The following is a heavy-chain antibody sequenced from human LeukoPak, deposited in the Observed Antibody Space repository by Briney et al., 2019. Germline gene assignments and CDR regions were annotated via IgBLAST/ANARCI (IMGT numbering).Heavy chain of an antibody. V-gene: IGHV3-23*01. Sequence: GGSLRLSCVGSGFIFSSYAMSWVRQAPGKGLEWVSGISGSGGSTHHADSVKGRFTISRDNSKNTLYLQMNSLRAEDTAIFYCAKTLHMSPTTISYGLDVWGQGITVTVSS. D-gene: IGHD1-1*01. J-gene: IGHJ6*02. CDR2: ISGSGGST. CDR1: GFIFSSYA. CDR3: AKTLHMSPTTISYGLDV.